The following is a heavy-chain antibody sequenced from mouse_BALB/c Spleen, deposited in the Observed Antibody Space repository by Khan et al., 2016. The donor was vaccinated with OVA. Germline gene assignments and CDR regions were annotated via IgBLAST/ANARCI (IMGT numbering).Heavy chain of an antibody. J-gene: IGHJ3*01. CDR2: MHYSGST. V-gene: IGHV3-2*02. CDR1: GYSITSDYA. Sequence: EVQLQESGPGLVKPSQSLSLTCTVTGYSITSDYAWNWIRQFPGHKLEWMGYMHYSGSTSYNPSLKSRISITRDSSKNQFFLHLNSVTSEDTATYYCARWFAYWGQGTLVTVAA. CDR3: ARWFAY.